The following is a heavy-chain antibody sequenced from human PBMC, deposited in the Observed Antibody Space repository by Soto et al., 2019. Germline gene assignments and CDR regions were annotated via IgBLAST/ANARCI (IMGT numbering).Heavy chain of an antibody. V-gene: IGHV3-30-3*01. D-gene: IGHD5-18*01. CDR2: ISYDGSNK. J-gene: IGHJ4*02. Sequence: QVQLVESGGGVVQPGRSLRLSCAASGFTFSSYAMHWVRQAPGKGLEWVAVISYDGSNKYYADSVKGRFTISRDNSKNTPYLQMSSLRAEDTAVYYCARGSWIQLWLGYIDYWGQGTLLTVSS. CDR3: ARGSWIQLWLGYIDY. CDR1: GFTFSSYA.